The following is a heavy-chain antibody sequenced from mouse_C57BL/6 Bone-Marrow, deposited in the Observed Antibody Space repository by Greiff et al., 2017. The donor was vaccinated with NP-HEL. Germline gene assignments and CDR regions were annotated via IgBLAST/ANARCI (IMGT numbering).Heavy chain of an antibody. CDR2: IDPSDSYT. V-gene: IGHV1-59*01. D-gene: IGHD1-1*01. Sequence: QVHVKQPGAELVRPGTSVKLSCKASGYTFTSYWMHWVKQRPGQGLEWIGVIDPSDSYTNYNQKFKGKATLTVDTSSSTAYMQLSSLTSEDSAVYYCAFITTVVRGFDYWGQGTTLTVSS. J-gene: IGHJ2*01. CDR3: AFITTVVRGFDY. CDR1: GYTFTSYW.